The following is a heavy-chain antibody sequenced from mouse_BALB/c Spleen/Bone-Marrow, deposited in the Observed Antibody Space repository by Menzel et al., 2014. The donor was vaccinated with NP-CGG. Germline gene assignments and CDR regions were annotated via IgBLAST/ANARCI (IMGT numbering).Heavy chain of an antibody. Sequence: QVQLQQSGPGLVQPSQSLSITCTVSGFSLTSYGVHWVRQSPGKGLEWLGVIWSGGSTDYNAAFISRLSISKDNSKSQVFLKINNQQANATAIYYCARNSHYYGYYYAMDYWGQGTSVTVSS. CDR3: ARNSHYYGYYYAMDY. D-gene: IGHD1-2*01. V-gene: IGHV2-2*02. J-gene: IGHJ4*01. CDR2: IWSGGST. CDR1: GFSLTSYG.